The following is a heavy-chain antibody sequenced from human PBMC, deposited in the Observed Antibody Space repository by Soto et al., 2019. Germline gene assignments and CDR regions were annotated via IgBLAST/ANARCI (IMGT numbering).Heavy chain of an antibody. Sequence: GSLRLSCTGSGFTFGDYAVSWFRQAPGKGLENVGFIRSKAYGETTDYAASVKGRFTISRDDSRTIAYLRMNSLKTEDTATYYCSRGFYANTSYPRFDFWGQGT. V-gene: IGHV3-49*03. CDR2: IRSKAYGETT. J-gene: IGHJ4*02. D-gene: IGHD2-21*01. CDR1: GFTFGDYA. CDR3: SRGFYANTSYPRFDF.